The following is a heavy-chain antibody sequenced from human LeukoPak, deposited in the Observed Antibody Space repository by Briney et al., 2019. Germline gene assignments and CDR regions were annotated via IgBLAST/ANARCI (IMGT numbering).Heavy chain of an antibody. CDR1: GFTFSSYA. CDR2: IYYSGNT. Sequence: GSLRLSCAASGFTFSSYAMSWVRQPPGKGLEWIGYIYYSGNTNYNPSLKSRVTISVDTSKNQFSLKLNSVTAADTAVYYCARGTGWFYYWGQGTLVTVSS. CDR3: ARGTGWFYY. D-gene: IGHD6-19*01. J-gene: IGHJ4*02. V-gene: IGHV4-59*01.